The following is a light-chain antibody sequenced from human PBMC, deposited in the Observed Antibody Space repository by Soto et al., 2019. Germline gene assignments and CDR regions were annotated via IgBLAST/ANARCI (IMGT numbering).Light chain of an antibody. J-gene: IGLJ2*01. CDR1: RSYD. CDR3: QSFDKSLSGPV. CDR2: GNT. Sequence: QAVVTQPPSVSGAPGQTVTIPCTGSRSYDVHWYQRLPGAAPKLLIYGNTNRPSGVPDRFSGSKSGTSASLAITGLHVDDEGDYYCQSFDKSLSGPVFGGGTKLTVL. V-gene: IGLV1-40*01.